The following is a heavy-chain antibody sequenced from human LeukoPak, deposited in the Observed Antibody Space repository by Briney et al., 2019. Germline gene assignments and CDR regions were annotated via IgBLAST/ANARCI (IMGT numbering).Heavy chain of an antibody. V-gene: IGHV4-30-2*01. CDR3: ARLCSSTSCHYYFDY. Sequence: SETLSLTCTVSGGSISSGGYYWSWIRQPPGKGLEWIGYIYHSGSTYYNPSLKSRVTISVDTSKNQFSLKLSSVTAADTAVYYCARLCSSTSCHYYFDYWGQGTLVTVSS. J-gene: IGHJ4*02. D-gene: IGHD2-2*01. CDR1: GGSISSGGYY. CDR2: IYHSGST.